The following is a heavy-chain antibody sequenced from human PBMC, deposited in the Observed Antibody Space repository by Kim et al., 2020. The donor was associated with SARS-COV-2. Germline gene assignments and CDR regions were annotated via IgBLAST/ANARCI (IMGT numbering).Heavy chain of an antibody. CDR1: GFTFSSYA. J-gene: IGHJ4*02. V-gene: IGHV3-23*01. D-gene: IGHD1-26*01. Sequence: GGSLRLSCAASGFTFSSYAMSWVRQAPGKGLEWVSTITGSGGTTYYADSVKGRFTISRDNSKNTLYLQMNILRAEDTALYYCAKIGSYPFYWGQGTLVSV. CDR2: ITGSGGTT. CDR3: AKIGSYPFY.